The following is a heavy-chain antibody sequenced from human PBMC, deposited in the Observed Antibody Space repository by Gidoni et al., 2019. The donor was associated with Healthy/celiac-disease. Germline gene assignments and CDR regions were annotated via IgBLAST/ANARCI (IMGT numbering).Heavy chain of an antibody. Sequence: EVQLVEYGGGLVQPGGSLRLSGAAAGFTFSDHYMDWVRQAPGKGLEWVGRTRNKANSYTTEYAASVKGRFTISRDDSKNSLYLQMNSLKTEDTAVYYCARVGGGDYVDYWGQGTLVTVSS. V-gene: IGHV3-72*01. CDR2: TRNKANSYTT. J-gene: IGHJ4*02. D-gene: IGHD3-16*01. CDR3: ARVGGGDYVDY. CDR1: GFTFSDHY.